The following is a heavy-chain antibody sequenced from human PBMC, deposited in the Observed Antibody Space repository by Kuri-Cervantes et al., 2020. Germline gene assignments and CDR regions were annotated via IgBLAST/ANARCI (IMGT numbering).Heavy chain of an antibody. CDR1: GFTFSSYG. D-gene: IGHD3-16*01. CDR2: ISYDGSNK. CDR3: ARVGGGSFDY. V-gene: IGHV3-30*03. Sequence: GESLKISCAASGFTFSSYGMHWVRQAPGKGLEWVAVISYDGSNKYYADSVKGRFTISRDNAKNSLYLQMNSLRAEDTAVYYCARVGGGSFDYWGQGTLVTVSS. J-gene: IGHJ4*02.